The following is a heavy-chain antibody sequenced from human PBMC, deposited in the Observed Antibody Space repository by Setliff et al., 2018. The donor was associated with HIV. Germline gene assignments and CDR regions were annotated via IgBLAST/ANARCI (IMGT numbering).Heavy chain of an antibody. CDR3: ARGALSLTMTKLLSFFDS. CDR2: FFHTGSI. V-gene: IGHV4-39*01. D-gene: IGHD3-22*01. CDR1: GGSISNSSYY. J-gene: IGHJ4*02. Sequence: KSSETLSLTCTVSGGSISNSSYYWGWIRQTPGKGLEWIGTFFHTGSISYNPSLRSRVTMSVDTSENLFSLRLIFVTAADTAIYFCARGALSLTMTKLLSFFDSWGQGTQVTAPQ.